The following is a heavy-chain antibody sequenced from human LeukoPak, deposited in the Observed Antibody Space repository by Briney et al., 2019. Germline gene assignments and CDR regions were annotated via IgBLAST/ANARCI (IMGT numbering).Heavy chain of an antibody. D-gene: IGHD6-19*01. V-gene: IGHV3-23*01. CDR1: GFTFSSYA. Sequence: GGFLRLSCAASGFTFSSYAMSWVRQAPGKGLEWVSAISGSGGSTYYADSVKGRFTISRDNSKNTLYLQMNSLRAEDTAVYYCARDAAVADYYFDYWGQGTLVTVSS. CDR2: ISGSGGST. CDR3: ARDAAVADYYFDY. J-gene: IGHJ4*02.